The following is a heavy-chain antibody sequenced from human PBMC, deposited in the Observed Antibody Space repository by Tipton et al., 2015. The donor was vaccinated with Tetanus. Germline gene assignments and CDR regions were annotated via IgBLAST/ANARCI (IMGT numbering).Heavy chain of an antibody. D-gene: IGHD1-26*01. V-gene: IGHV1-69*06. CDR2: IIPIYGAA. CDR1: GGTFSNYA. Sequence: QVQLVQSGAEVKEPGSSVRVSCKASGGTFSNYAINWVRQAPGQGLEWMGGIIPIYGAANYAQKFQGRVTMTADNSMGTAYMDLSSVRSDDTAVYYCARADKRMVVGATNWFDPWGQGTLVTVS. CDR3: ARADKRMVVGATNWFDP. J-gene: IGHJ5*02.